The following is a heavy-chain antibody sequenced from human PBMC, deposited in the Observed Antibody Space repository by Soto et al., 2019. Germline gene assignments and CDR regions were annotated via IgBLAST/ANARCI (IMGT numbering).Heavy chain of an antibody. CDR3: ARVLLGYCSSTSCHYNWFDP. V-gene: IGHV1-69*01. CDR2: TIPIYGTA. D-gene: IGHD2-2*01. J-gene: IGHJ5*02. CDR1: GGTFSSYA. Sequence: QVQLVQSGAEVKKPGSSVKVSCKASGGTFSSYAISWVRQAPGQALEWMGGTIPIYGTANYAQKFQGRVTITAYESTSTAYMELSSLRSEDTAVYYCARVLLGYCSSTSCHYNWFDPWGQGTLVTVSS.